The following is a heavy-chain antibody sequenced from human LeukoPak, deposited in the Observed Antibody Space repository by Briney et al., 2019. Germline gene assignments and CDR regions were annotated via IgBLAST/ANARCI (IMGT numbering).Heavy chain of an antibody. D-gene: IGHD4-23*01. CDR3: ARGGLTVAF. V-gene: IGHV3-74*01. CDR1: GNYW. Sequence: PGGSLRLSCAASGNYWMHWVRQAPGKGLVWVSHINSDGSWTSYADSVKGRFTISRDNSKNTLYLQMNSLRAEDTAVYYCARGGLTVAFWGQGTLVTVSS. CDR2: INSDGSWT. J-gene: IGHJ4*02.